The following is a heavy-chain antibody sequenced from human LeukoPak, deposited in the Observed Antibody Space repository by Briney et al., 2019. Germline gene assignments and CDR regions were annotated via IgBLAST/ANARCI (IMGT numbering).Heavy chain of an antibody. CDR2: IYYRGST. CDR1: GCSVSSGSYC. CDR3: ASDGRGSYCRADY. J-gene: IGHJ4*02. D-gene: IGHD1-26*01. Sequence: AETLSLTCTVSGCSVSSGSYCWSWIPQPRGKGLEWIGYIYYRGSTSYNPSLRSRVTISVDTSKHQFSLHLPSVTHADTGVYYCASDGRGSYCRADYWGRGSQVTVCS. V-gene: IGHV4-61*01.